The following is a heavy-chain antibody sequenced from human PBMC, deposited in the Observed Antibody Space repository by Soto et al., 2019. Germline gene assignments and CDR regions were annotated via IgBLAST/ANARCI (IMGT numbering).Heavy chain of an antibody. Sequence: QVQLVESGGGVVQPGRSLRLSCEASGFTFSSYAMHWVRQAPGKGLEWMAVISYDGSNKYVADTVKGRFTISRVYSKNTVYLQRKSLRAEDTALYYCAKGMGWELLPGAFDIWGQGTMVTVSS. D-gene: IGHD1-26*01. J-gene: IGHJ3*02. CDR3: AKGMGWELLPGAFDI. CDR1: GFTFSSYA. V-gene: IGHV3-30-3*01. CDR2: ISYDGSNK.